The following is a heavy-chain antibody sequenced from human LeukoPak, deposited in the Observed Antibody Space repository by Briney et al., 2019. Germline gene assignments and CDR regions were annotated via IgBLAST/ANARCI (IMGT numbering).Heavy chain of an antibody. J-gene: IGHJ4*02. Sequence: NTSEALSLTCTVSGGSISSYYWSWIRQPPGKGLEWIGYIYYSGSTNYNPSLKSRVTISVDTSKNQFSLKLSSVTAADTAVYYCGRDILGAGFDWGQGTLVTVSS. CDR3: GRDILGAGFD. V-gene: IGHV4-59*12. CDR2: IYYSGST. D-gene: IGHD1-26*01. CDR1: GGSISSYY.